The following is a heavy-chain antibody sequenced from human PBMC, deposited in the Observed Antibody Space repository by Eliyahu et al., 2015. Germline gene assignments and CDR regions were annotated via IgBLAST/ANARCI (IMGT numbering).Heavy chain of an antibody. D-gene: IGHD5-12*01. J-gene: IGHJ4*02. CDR1: XYTFTSYG. V-gene: IGHV1-18*01. Sequence: QVQLVQSGAEVKKPGASVKVSCXASXYTFTSYGISXVRXAPGQGLGWMGXISAYNGNTNYAQKLQGRVTMTTDTSTSTAYMELRSLRSDDTAVYYCARSGWLRLEKVVDYWGQGTLVTVSS. CDR3: ARSGWLRLEKVVDY. CDR2: ISAYNGNT.